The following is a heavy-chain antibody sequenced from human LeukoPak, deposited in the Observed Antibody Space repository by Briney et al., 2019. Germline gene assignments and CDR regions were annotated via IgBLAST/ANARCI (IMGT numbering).Heavy chain of an antibody. J-gene: IGHJ4*02. V-gene: IGHV3-74*01. D-gene: IGHD3-22*01. CDR1: GFTFSSYW. CDR3: ARGGYYDSSGLYYFDY. Sequence: GGSLRLSCAASGFTFSSYWMHWVRQAPGKGLVWVSRINSDGSSTSYADSVKGRITISRDNAKNTLYLQMNSLRAEDTAVYYCARGGYYDSSGLYYFDYWGQGTLVTVSS. CDR2: INSDGSST.